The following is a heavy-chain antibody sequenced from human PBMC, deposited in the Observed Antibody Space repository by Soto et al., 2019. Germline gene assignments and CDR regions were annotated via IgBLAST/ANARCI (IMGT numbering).Heavy chain of an antibody. D-gene: IGHD3-10*01. CDR1: GYSFNSYY. J-gene: IGHJ3*02. Sequence: QVQLVQSGAEVKKPGASVKVACKASGYSFNSYYMHWVRQAPGQGPEWMGVINPSGANTSYAQKFQGRVTMTRDTSTSTVYMELSSLRSEDTALYYCASDYNAYQRQHVFHIWGQGTLVTVSS. CDR3: ASDYNAYQRQHVFHI. V-gene: IGHV1-46*02. CDR2: INPSGANT.